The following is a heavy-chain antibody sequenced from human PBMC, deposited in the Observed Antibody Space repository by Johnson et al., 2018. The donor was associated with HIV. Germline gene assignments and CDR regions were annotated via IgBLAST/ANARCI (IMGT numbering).Heavy chain of an antibody. CDR2: IRYEGSNK. D-gene: IGHD3-3*01. CDR3: AKGITICAVKSAVDI. Sequence: QVQLVESGGGVVQPGRSLRLSCTASGFTFSNYGMHWVRQAPGKGLEWVAFIRYEGSNKFYADSVRGRFTISRDNSKNTFYLQMNSLRGEDTAVYYCAKGITICAVKSAVDIWGQGTMVTVSS. V-gene: IGHV3-30*02. CDR1: GFTFSNYG. J-gene: IGHJ3*02.